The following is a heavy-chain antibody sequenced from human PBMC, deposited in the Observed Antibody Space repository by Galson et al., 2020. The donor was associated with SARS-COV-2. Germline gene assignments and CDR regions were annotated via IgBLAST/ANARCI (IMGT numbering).Heavy chain of an antibody. CDR1: GYSFTSYW. D-gene: IGHD3-3*01. V-gene: IGHV5-51*01. CDR2: IYPGDSDT. CDR3: ARRARSGYSMYYFDY. Sequence: GESLKISCKGSGYSFTSYWIGWVRQMPGKGLEWMGIIYPGDSDTRYSPSFQGQVTISADKSISTAYLQWSSLKASDTAMYYCARRARSGYSMYYFDYWGQGTLVTVSS. J-gene: IGHJ4*02.